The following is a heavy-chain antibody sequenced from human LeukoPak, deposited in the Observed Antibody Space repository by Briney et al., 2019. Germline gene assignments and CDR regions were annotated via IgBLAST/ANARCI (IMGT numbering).Heavy chain of an antibody. CDR3: ARVLRYFDWSHGYMDV. D-gene: IGHD3-9*01. CDR2: IYHSGST. CDR1: GYSISSGYY. Sequence: SETLSLTCAVSGYSISSGYYWGWIRQPPGKGLEWIGSIYHSGSTYYNPSLKSRVTISVDTSKNQFSLKLSSVTAADTAVYYCARVLRYFDWSHGYMDVWGKGTTVTVSS. V-gene: IGHV4-38-2*01. J-gene: IGHJ6*03.